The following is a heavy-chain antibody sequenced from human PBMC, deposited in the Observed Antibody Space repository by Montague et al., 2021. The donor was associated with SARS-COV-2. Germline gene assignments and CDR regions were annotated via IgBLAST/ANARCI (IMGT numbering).Heavy chain of an antibody. V-gene: IGHV4-59*01. CDR3: SRTSLASASCRFDP. D-gene: IGHD3-16*02. Sequence: SETLSLTCTVSGGSTNNFYWSWIRQPPGKGLEWIGIIYYRGGTAYNPSLTSRVTISIDTSKNQFSLTLTSVTAAATGVYYCSRTSLASASCRFDPWGQGTLVTVSS. CDR2: IYYRGGT. CDR1: GGSTNNFY. J-gene: IGHJ5*02.